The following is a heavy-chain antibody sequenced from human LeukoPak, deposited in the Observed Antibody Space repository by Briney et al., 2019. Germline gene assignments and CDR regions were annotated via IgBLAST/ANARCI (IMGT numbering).Heavy chain of an antibody. D-gene: IGHD6-25*01. V-gene: IGHV3-43*02. J-gene: IGHJ6*03. Sequence: GGSLRLSCAASGFTVDDYAMHWVRQAPGNGLVWVSLSSGDGGSSSNADHVKGRFTTSTDNSKNRMYLQMNSLRAEDTTVYYCAKSARPHYYCYYMDVWGKGTTVTVSS. CDR2: SSGDGGSS. CDR3: AKSARPHYYCYYMDV. CDR1: GFTVDDYA.